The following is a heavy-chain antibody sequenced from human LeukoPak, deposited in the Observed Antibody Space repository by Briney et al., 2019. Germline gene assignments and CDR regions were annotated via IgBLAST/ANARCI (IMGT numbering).Heavy chain of an antibody. CDR2: IYYNGST. Sequence: SETLSLTCTVSGGSVSNSGYYWSWIRQHPGKGLEWIGNIYYNGSTYYNPSLKSRLSISVDTSKNQFSLKLSSVTAADTAVYYCASGSPFDYWGQGTLVTVSS. CDR1: GGSVSNSGYY. J-gene: IGHJ4*02. CDR3: ASGSPFDY. V-gene: IGHV4-31*03.